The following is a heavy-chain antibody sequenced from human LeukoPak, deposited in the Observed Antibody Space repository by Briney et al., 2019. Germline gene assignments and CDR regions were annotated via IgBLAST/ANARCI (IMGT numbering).Heavy chain of an antibody. Sequence: TGGSLRLTCAASGFTFSDYAMSWVRQAPGKGLKWVSVISGSGGSTYNADSVKGRFTISRDNSKSTLYLQMNSLRAEDRAVYYCAKSVESAVTTNPFFDYWGQGTLVTVSS. V-gene: IGHV3-23*01. CDR3: AKSVESAVTTNPFFDY. CDR1: GFTFSDYA. J-gene: IGHJ4*02. D-gene: IGHD4-17*01. CDR2: ISGSGGST.